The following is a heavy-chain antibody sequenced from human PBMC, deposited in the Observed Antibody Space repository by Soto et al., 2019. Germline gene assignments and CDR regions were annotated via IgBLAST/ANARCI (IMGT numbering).Heavy chain of an antibody. J-gene: IGHJ3*02. CDR1: GFTFSDYY. V-gene: IGHV3-11*01. CDR3: ARDRSDPRPNGFDI. CDR2: ITSRGPTM. D-gene: IGHD3-16*02. Sequence: QVQLVESGGGLVKPGGSLRLYCAASGFTFSDYYMSWIRQAPGKGLEWVSYITSRGPTMSYADSVKGRFTISRDNARNSLYLQMNSLRVEDTAVYYCARDRSDPRPNGFDIWGQGTMVTVSS.